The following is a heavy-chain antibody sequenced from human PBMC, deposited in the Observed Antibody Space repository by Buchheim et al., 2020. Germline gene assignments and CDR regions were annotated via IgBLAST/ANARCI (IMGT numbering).Heavy chain of an antibody. D-gene: IGHD5-18*01. CDR2: ISYDGSNK. V-gene: IGHV3-30*18. Sequence: QVQLVESGGGVVQPGRSLRLSCAASGFTFSSYGMHWVRQAPGKGLEWVAVISYDGSNKYYADSVKGRFTISRDNSKNTLYLQMNSLRAEDTAVYYCAKDLSSYSYGPLDYWGQGTL. CDR1: GFTFSSYG. J-gene: IGHJ4*02. CDR3: AKDLSSYSYGPLDY.